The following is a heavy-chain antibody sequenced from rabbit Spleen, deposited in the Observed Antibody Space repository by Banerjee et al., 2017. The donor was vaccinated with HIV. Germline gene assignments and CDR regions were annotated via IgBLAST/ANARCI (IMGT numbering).Heavy chain of an antibody. Sequence: QEYLVESGGGLVQPGGSLKLSCKASGFDFSSYGVSWFRQAPGKELEGIGYIVPIFGITYFANWVNGRFTISSHNAQNTVDLQMNSLTAADSASYFCAREVVGGSVSLWGPGTLVTVS. V-gene: IGHV1S47*01. D-gene: IGHD1-1*01. CDR2: IVPIFGIT. CDR3: AREVVGGSVSL. J-gene: IGHJ6*01. CDR1: GFDFSSYG.